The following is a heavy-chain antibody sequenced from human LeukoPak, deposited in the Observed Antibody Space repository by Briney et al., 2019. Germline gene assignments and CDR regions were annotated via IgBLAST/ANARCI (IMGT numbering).Heavy chain of an antibody. D-gene: IGHD2-21*02. Sequence: GGSLRLSCAASGFTFTDYYMSWIRQAPGKGLEWVSAISGSGGSTYYADSVKGRFTISRDNSKNTVYLQMNSLRAEDTAVYYCAKYRWISTHIVVVTAYFDYWGPGILVTVSS. J-gene: IGHJ4*02. CDR1: GFTFTDYY. CDR3: AKYRWISTHIVVVTAYFDY. CDR2: ISGSGGST. V-gene: IGHV3-23*01.